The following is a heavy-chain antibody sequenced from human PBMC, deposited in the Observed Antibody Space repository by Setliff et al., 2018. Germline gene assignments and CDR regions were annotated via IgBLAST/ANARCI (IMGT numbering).Heavy chain of an antibody. CDR1: GGTFRTDG. CDR3: ARDTRDRYDNSGHYLSLDY. V-gene: IGHV1-69*13. Sequence: GASVKVSCKASGGTFRTDGFSWVRQAPGQGLEWMGRIIPVFGTAKYAQKFQGTVTITADESTTTAYMELRSLRTEDTAIYYCARDTRDRYDNSGHYLSLDYWGQGTLVTVSS. J-gene: IGHJ4*02. D-gene: IGHD3-22*01. CDR2: IIPVFGTA.